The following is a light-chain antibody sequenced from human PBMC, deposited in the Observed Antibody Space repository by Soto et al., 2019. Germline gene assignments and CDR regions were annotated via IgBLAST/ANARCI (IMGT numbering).Light chain of an antibody. J-gene: IGLJ2*01. Sequence: QSVLTQPPSVSGAPGQRVTISCNGSSSNIGAGYDVHWYQRLPGTAPKLLIYAYAKRPSGVPDRFSGSKSGTSASLAITGLQADDEGDYYCSSYSSSSALDVIFGGGTKVTVL. CDR1: SSNIGAGYD. V-gene: IGLV1-40*01. CDR3: SSYSSSSALDVI. CDR2: AYA.